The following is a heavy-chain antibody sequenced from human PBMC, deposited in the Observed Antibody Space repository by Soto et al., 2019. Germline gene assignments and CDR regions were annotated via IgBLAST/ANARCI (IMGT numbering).Heavy chain of an antibody. CDR3: ARNPTYYDSPKD. CDR2: INVIGDST. Sequence: GSSLRHSCADSGFTVTIYAMSWVRQAPGKGLQWLSAINVIGDSTYYADSVKGRLTISRDNSKNTLYLQMNSLRAEDTAVYFCARNPTYYDSPKDWGQGTMVTVSS. J-gene: IGHJ3*01. D-gene: IGHD3-16*01. CDR1: GFTVTIYA. V-gene: IGHV3-23*01.